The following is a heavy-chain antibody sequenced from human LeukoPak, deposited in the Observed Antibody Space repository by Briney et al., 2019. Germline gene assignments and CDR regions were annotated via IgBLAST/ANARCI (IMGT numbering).Heavy chain of an antibody. CDR2: ISWNSGSI. CDR3: VRPGELFNY. V-gene: IGHV3-9*01. CDR1: GFTFDDYA. J-gene: IGHJ4*02. D-gene: IGHD3-10*01. Sequence: GGSLRLSCAASGFTFDDYAMHWVRQAPGKGLEWVSGISWNSGSIGYADSVKGRFTISRDNAKNSLYLQMNSLRAEDTAMYYCVRPGELFNYWGQGTLVTVSS.